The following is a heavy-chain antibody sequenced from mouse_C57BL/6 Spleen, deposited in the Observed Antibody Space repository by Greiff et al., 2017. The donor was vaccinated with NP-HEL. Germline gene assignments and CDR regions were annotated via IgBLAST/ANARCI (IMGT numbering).Heavy chain of an antibody. CDR2: IWSDGST. V-gene: IGHV2-6-1*01. CDR3: ARHNGHGGFSMDY. CDR1: GFSLTSYG. J-gene: IGHJ4*01. Sequence: VQGVESGPGLVAPSQSLSITCTVSGFSLTSYGVHWVRQPPGKGLEWLVVIWSDGSTTYNSALKSRLSISKDNSKSQVFLKMNSLQTDDTAMYYCARHNGHGGFSMDYWGQGTSVTVSS. D-gene: IGHD6-1*01.